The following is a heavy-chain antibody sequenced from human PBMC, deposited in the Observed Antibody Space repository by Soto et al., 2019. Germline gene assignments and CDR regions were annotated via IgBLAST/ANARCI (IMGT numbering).Heavy chain of an antibody. J-gene: IGHJ4*02. D-gene: IGHD2-21*01. V-gene: IGHV1-3*04. Sequence: GASVKVSCKASGYTFTDYAVHWVRQAPGQRLEWMGWISTGNGNTKYSQKFQGRVTITRDTSATTAYMELSSIRSEDTAVYYCAKGSQMWTPDYWGQGTLVTVSS. CDR3: AKGSQMWTPDY. CDR2: ISTGNGNT. CDR1: GYTFTDYA.